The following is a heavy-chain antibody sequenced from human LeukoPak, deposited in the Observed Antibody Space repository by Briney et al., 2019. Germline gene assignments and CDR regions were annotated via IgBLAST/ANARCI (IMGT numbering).Heavy chain of an antibody. CDR2: IYSSGST. CDR1: GGSIISDGYY. Sequence: SRTLPLTCTVSGGSIISDGYYWSWLRPPPEKGLEWVGYIYSSGSTYYSASLKSRLIISLDTSKDQSALKLSSVTAAYTGVYYCAREIPRSRCDKWGQGILVTVS. D-gene: IGHD6-13*01. CDR3: AREIPRSRCDK. J-gene: IGHJ4*02. V-gene: IGHV4-31*03.